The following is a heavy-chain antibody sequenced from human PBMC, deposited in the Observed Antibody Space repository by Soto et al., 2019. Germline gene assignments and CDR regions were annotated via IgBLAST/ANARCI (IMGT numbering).Heavy chain of an antibody. J-gene: IGHJ4*02. CDR3: ARQLAYCGGDCYTEPIDY. Sequence: GASVKVSCKTSGYTFTAYYIHWVRQAPGQGLEWMGWINPKTGDTKYAQKFQGRVTMTGDTSITTAYMELGRLRSDDTAVYYCARQLAYCGGDCYTEPIDYWGQGTLVTVSS. CDR1: GYTFTAYY. CDR2: INPKTGDT. V-gene: IGHV1-2*02. D-gene: IGHD2-21*02.